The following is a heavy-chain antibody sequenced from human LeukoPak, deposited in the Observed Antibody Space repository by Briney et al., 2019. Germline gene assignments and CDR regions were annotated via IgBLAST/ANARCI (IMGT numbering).Heavy chain of an antibody. CDR3: ARGRSDY. V-gene: IGHV3-7*01. Sequence: PGGSLRLSCEASGFTFSSYWMSWVRQAPGKGLEWVANIKQDGSEKYYVDSVKGRFTISRDNAKNSLYLQMNSLRAEDTAVYYCARGRSDYWGQGILVTVSS. CDR1: GFTFSSYW. J-gene: IGHJ4*02. CDR2: IKQDGSEK.